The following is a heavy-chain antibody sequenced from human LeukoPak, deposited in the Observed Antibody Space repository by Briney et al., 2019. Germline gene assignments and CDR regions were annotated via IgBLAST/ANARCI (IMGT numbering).Heavy chain of an antibody. CDR2: ISGSGGST. J-gene: IGHJ6*02. CDR3: AKDNRIAAAGTWSHYYYYGMDV. Sequence: PGGSLRLSCAASGFTFSSYAMSWVRQAPGKGLEWVSAISGSGGSTYYADSVKGRFTISRDNSKNTLYLQMNSLRAEDTAVYYCAKDNRIAAAGTWSHYYYYGMDVWGQGTTVTVSS. CDR1: GFTFSSYA. V-gene: IGHV3-23*01. D-gene: IGHD6-13*01.